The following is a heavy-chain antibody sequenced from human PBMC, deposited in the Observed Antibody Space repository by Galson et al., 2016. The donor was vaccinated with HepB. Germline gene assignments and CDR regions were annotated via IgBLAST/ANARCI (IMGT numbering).Heavy chain of an antibody. CDR3: ARFGLGYCSGGSCYNWYFDL. V-gene: IGHV1-69*13. J-gene: IGHJ2*01. D-gene: IGHD2-15*01. CDR2: LIPIFGTP. CDR1: GGNFTNYG. Sequence: SVKVSCKASGGNFTNYGIAWVRQARGQGLEWMGGLIPIFGTPNYAQRFQGRVTITAGDSTGTASLEVSSLRFEDTAIYYCARFGLGYCSGGSCYNWYFDLWGRGTLVTVSS.